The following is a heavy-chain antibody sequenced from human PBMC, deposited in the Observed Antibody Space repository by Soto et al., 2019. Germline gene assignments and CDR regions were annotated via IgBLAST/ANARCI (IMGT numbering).Heavy chain of an antibody. J-gene: IGHJ6*02. CDR3: AKCRLGAYDFWSGAKRNYGMDV. CDR2: ISGSGGST. D-gene: IGHD3-3*01. Sequence: PGGSLRLSCAASGFTFSSYAMSWVRQAPGKGLEWVSAISGSGGSTYYADSVKGRFTISRDNSKNTLYLKMNSLRAEDTAVYYCAKCRLGAYDFWSGAKRNYGMDVWGQGTTVTVSS. CDR1: GFTFSSYA. V-gene: IGHV3-23*01.